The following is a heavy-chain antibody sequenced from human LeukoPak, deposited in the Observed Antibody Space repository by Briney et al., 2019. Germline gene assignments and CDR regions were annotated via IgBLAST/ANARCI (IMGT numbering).Heavy chain of an antibody. V-gene: IGHV3-21*01. J-gene: IGHJ3*01. CDR2: ISSSSSYI. CDR1: GFTFSSYD. CDR3: ARVDAFDL. Sequence: GGSLRPSCAASGFTFSSYDMNWVRQAPGKGLEWVSYISSSSSYIYYADSVKGRFTISRDNAKNSLYLQMNSLRAEDTAVYYCARVDAFDLWGQGTMVTVSS.